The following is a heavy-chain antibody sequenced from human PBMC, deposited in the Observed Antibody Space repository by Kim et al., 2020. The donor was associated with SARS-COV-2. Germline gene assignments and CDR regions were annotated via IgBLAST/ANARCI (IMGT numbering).Heavy chain of an antibody. CDR2: IDPGDSRT. V-gene: IGHV5-10-1*01. CDR1: GFSFGDFW. Sequence: GESLKISCQGSGFSFGDFWINWVRQVPGRGLEWMGKIDPGDSRTFYNPSLQGHVTFSGDESANIASLHWSSLKASDTAIYYCSTQGDVDATIVWGQGTLVTVSS. D-gene: IGHD5-18*01. CDR3: STQGDVDATIV. J-gene: IGHJ1*01.